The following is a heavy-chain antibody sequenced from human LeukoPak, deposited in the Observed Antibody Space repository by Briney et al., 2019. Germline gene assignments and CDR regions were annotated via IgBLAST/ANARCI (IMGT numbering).Heavy chain of an antibody. CDR1: GGSISSYY. J-gene: IGHJ4*02. CDR3: ARGFSYGDPL. CDR2: IYYSGST. V-gene: IGHV4-59*01. D-gene: IGHD4-17*01. Sequence: SETLSLTCTVSGGSISSYYWSWIRQPPGKGLGWIGYIYYSGSTNYNPSLKSRVTISVDTSKNQFSLKLSSVTAADTAVYYCARGFSYGDPLWGQGTLVTVSS.